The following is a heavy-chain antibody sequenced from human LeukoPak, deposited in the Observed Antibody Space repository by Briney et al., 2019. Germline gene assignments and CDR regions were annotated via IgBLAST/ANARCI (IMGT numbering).Heavy chain of an antibody. J-gene: IGHJ4*02. CDR3: AKVSGNSYYYFDY. Sequence: QPGGSLRLSCAASGFTLSSYAMSWARQAPGEGLEWVSDISGSGGSTYYADSVKDRFTISRDNSKNTLYLQMNSLRADDTAVYYCAKVSGNSYYYFDYWGQGTLVTVSS. D-gene: IGHD4-23*01. CDR1: GFTLSSYA. V-gene: IGHV3-23*01. CDR2: ISGSGGST.